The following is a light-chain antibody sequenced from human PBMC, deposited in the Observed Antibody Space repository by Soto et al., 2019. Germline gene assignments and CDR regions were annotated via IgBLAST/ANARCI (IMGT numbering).Light chain of an antibody. CDR3: QQRDNWPQT. CDR1: QSVSRT. V-gene: IGKV3-11*01. J-gene: IGKJ1*01. CDR2: DAY. Sequence: EVVLTQSPATLSLSPGERANLSCRTGQSVSRTLAWYQQKSGQAPRLLIYDAYNRATGIPTRFSGSGSGPDFTLTISSLEPEDFAVYYCQQRDNWPQTFGQGTKVEIK.